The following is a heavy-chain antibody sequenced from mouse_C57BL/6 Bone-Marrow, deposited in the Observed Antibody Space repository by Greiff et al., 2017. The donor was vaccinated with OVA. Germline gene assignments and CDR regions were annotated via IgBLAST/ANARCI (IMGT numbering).Heavy chain of an antibody. D-gene: IGHD4-1*01. Sequence: EVHLVESGAELVRPGSSVKMSCKTSGYTFTSYGINWVKQRHGQGLEWIGYIYPGNGYTEYNEKFKGKATLTTDTSSSTAYMQLSSLTSEDSAVCFCARDETGGGDYWGQGTSVTVSS. V-gene: IGHV1-58*01. CDR3: ARDETGGGDY. CDR2: IYPGNGYT. CDR1: GYTFTSYG. J-gene: IGHJ4*01.